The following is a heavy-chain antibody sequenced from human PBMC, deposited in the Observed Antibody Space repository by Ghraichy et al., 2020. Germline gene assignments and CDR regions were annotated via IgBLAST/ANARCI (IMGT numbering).Heavy chain of an antibody. D-gene: IGHD3-22*01. CDR1: GGSIGSYY. CDR2: IFYSGST. J-gene: IGHJ4*02. CDR3: ARAWYYDSGGFQFDF. Sequence: SQTLSLTCTVSGGSIGSYYWSWIRQPPGRGLEWIGYIFYSGSTKYNSSLKSRVTISVDTSKNQFSLKVSSVTAADTAVYYCARAWYYDSGGFQFDFWGQGTLVTVSS. V-gene: IGHV4-59*12.